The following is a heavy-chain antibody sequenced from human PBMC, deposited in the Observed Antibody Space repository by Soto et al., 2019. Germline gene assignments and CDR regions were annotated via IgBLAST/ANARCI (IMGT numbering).Heavy chain of an antibody. D-gene: IGHD3-10*01. V-gene: IGHV4-59*01. Sequence: SETLSLTCTVSGGSISSYYWSWIRQPPGKGLEWIGYIYYSGSTNYNPSLKSRVTISVDTSKNQFSLKLSSVTAADTAVYYCARGVRGVINNWFDPWGQGTLVTVSS. CDR1: GGSISSYY. J-gene: IGHJ5*02. CDR2: IYYSGST. CDR3: ARGVRGVINNWFDP.